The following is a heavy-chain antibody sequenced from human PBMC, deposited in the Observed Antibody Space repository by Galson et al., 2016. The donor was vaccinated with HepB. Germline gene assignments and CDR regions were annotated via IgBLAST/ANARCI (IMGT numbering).Heavy chain of an antibody. Sequence: PALVKPTQTLTLTCTYSGFSLSTSGMCVSWIRQPPGKALEWLALIDWDEDKYYSTSLKTRLTISKDTSKNQVVLTMTNMDPVDTATYYCARMKNYYYGMDGWGQGTTVTVSS. CDR2: IDWDEDK. J-gene: IGHJ6*02. CDR1: GFSLSTSGMC. CDR3: ARMKNYYYGMDG. V-gene: IGHV2-70*01.